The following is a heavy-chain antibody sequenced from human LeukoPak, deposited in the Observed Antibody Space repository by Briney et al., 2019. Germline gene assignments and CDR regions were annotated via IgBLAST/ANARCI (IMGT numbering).Heavy chain of an antibody. CDR1: GGSFSGYY. V-gene: IGHV4-34*01. Sequence: SETLTLTCAVYGGSFSGYYWSWIRQPPGKGLEWIGEINHSGSTNYNPSLKSRVTISVDTSKNQFSLKLSSVTAADTAVYYCARDAMVRGVLYYFDYWGQGTLVTVSS. CDR2: INHSGST. J-gene: IGHJ4*02. CDR3: ARDAMVRGVLYYFDY. D-gene: IGHD3-10*01.